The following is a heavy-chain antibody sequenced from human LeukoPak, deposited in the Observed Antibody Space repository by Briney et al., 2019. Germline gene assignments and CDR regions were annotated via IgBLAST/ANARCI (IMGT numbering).Heavy chain of an antibody. CDR1: GGTFSSYA. J-gene: IGHJ4*02. V-gene: IGHV1-69*06. Sequence: ASVKVSCKASGGTFSSYAISWVRQAPGQGLEWMGGIIPIFGTANYAQKFQGRVTITADKSTSTAYMELSRLRSDDTAVYYCARGSGYRRGFDYWGQGTLVTVSS. D-gene: IGHD3-22*01. CDR2: IIPIFGTA. CDR3: ARGSGYRRGFDY.